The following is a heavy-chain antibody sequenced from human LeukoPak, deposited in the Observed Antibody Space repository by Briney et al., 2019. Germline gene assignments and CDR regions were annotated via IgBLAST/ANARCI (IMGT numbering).Heavy chain of an antibody. Sequence: SGPTLVKPPQTLTLTCTFSGFSVSTGGVGVSWIRKPPEKALEWLALIYWDDDKRYSPSLKSRLIITKDTSKNQVVLTMTNMDPVDTATYYCAHRCGYSGYPNYFDYWGQGTLVTVSS. CDR2: IYWDDDK. V-gene: IGHV2-5*02. J-gene: IGHJ4*02. CDR3: AHRCGYSGYPNYFDY. D-gene: IGHD5-12*01. CDR1: GFSVSTGGVG.